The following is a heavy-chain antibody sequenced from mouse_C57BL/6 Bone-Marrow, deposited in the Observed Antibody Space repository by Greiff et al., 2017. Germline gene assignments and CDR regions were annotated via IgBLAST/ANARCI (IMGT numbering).Heavy chain of an antibody. V-gene: IGHV5-12*01. D-gene: IGHD2-12*01. Sequence: EVKLVESGGGLVQPGGSLKLSCAASGFTFSDYYMYWVRQTPEKRLEWVAYISNGGGSTYYPDTVKGRFTISRDNAKNTLYLQMSRLKSEDTAMYYCARKGPYYTDYYAMDYWGQGTSVTVSS. CDR2: ISNGGGST. CDR3: ARKGPYYTDYYAMDY. J-gene: IGHJ4*01. CDR1: GFTFSDYY.